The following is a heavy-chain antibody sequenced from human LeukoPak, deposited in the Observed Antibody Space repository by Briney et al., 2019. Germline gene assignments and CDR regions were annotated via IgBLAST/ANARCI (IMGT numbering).Heavy chain of an antibody. V-gene: IGHV3-23*01. CDR1: GFTFSSYA. CDR3: AKDLSDYYDSSGLDY. Sequence: PGGSLRLSCAASGFTFSSYAISWVRQAPGKGLEWVSAISGSGGSTYYADSVKGRFTISRDNSKNTLYLQMNSLRAEDTAVYYCAKDLSDYYDSSGLDYWGQGTLVTVSS. D-gene: IGHD3-22*01. CDR2: ISGSGGST. J-gene: IGHJ4*02.